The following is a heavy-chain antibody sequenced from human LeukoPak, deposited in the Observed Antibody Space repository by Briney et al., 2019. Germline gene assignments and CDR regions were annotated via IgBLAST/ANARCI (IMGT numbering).Heavy chain of an antibody. J-gene: IGHJ4*02. CDR3: ARDSSGSY. CDR2: ITGSDGNT. CDR1: GFTFA. Sequence: PGGSLRLSCAASGFTFAMSWVRQVPGKGLEWVSAITGSDGNTYYADPVKGRFTISRDNSKNTLYLQMNSLRAEDTAVYYCARDSSGSYWGQGTLVTVSS. D-gene: IGHD6-19*01. V-gene: IGHV3-23*01.